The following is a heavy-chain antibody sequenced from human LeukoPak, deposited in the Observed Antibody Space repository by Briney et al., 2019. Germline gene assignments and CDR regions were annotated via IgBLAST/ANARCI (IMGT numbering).Heavy chain of an antibody. CDR2: ISGSGGST. CDR3: AKEYPQGYYDFWSGYSTPVDY. J-gene: IGHJ4*02. Sequence: GGSLRLSCAASGFTFSTYAMSWVRQAPGKGLEWVSAISGSGGSTYYADSVKGRFTISRDNSKNTLYLQMNSLRAEDTAVYYCAKEYPQGYYDFWSGYSTPVDYWGQGTLVTVSS. CDR1: GFTFSTYA. V-gene: IGHV3-23*01. D-gene: IGHD3-3*01.